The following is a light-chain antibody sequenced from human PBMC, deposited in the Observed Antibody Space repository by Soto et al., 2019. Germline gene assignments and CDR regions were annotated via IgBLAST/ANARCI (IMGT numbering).Light chain of an antibody. V-gene: IGKV1-5*03. CDR2: KGA. Sequence: DIQMTQSPSTLSASVGDRVTITCRASQSISSWLAWYQQKPGKAPKLLIYKGASLESGVPSRFSGSGSGTEFTLTISSLQTDDFATYYCQQYKSYFYTLGQGTKLEI. CDR3: QQYKSYFYT. J-gene: IGKJ2*01. CDR1: QSISSW.